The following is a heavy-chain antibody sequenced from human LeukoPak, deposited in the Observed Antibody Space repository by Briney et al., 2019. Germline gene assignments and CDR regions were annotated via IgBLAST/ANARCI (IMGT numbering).Heavy chain of an antibody. J-gene: IGHJ4*02. CDR3: ARARGGNYQRPFDS. Sequence: SGTLSLTCTVSGGSISSGGYYWSWIRQPPGKGLEWIGYIYHSGSTYYNPSLKSRVTISVDTSKNQFSLKLSSVTAADTAVYYCARARGGNYQRPFDSWGQGTLVTVSS. CDR2: IYHSGST. V-gene: IGHV4-30-2*01. CDR1: GGSISSGGYY. D-gene: IGHD1-26*01.